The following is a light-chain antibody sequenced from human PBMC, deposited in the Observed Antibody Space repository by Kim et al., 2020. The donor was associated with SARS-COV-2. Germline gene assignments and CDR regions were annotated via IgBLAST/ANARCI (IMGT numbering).Light chain of an antibody. V-gene: IGLV2-23*01. CDR1: SSDIGSYSL. CDR2: EGS. CDR3: CSHAGGGTML. Sequence: QSALTQPASVSGSPGQSITISCTGTSSDIGSYSLVSWYQQFPCEAPKLMIYEGSKRPSGVSPRFSGSKSGNTASLTISGLQAEDEADYYCCSHAGGGTMLFGGGTQLTVL. J-gene: IGLJ2*01.